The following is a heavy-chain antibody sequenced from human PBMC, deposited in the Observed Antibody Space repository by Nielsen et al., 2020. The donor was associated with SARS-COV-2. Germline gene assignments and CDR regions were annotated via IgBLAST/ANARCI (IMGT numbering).Heavy chain of an antibody. V-gene: IGHV3-7*01. Sequence: GGPLRLSCAASGFTFNSYWMSWVRQGPGKGLEWVAIIKQDGGEKEYVDSVKGRFTISRDNAENSLYLQMNSLRAEDTAVYYCARAQSGSYYDAFDIWGQGTMVTVSS. CDR3: ARAQSGSYYDAFDI. D-gene: IGHD1-26*01. CDR1: GFTFNSYW. CDR2: IKQDGGEK. J-gene: IGHJ3*02.